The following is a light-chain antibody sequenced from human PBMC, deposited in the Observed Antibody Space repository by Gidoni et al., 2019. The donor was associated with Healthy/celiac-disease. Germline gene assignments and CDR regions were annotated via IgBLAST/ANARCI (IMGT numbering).Light chain of an antibody. Sequence: EIVLTQSPATLSLSPGERATLSCRASQGVSSYLAWYQQNPGQAPRLLIYDASNRATGIPARFSGSGPGTDFTLTISSLEPEDFAVYYCQQRSNWPFGPGTKVDIK. CDR3: QQRSNWP. CDR1: QGVSSY. J-gene: IGKJ3*01. CDR2: DAS. V-gene: IGKV3D-11*01.